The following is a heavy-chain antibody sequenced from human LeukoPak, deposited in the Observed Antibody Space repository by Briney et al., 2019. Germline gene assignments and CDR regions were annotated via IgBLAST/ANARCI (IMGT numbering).Heavy chain of an antibody. CDR2: ISTSGSII. Sequence: GGSLRLSCAASRCIFSSYEMNWVRQAPGKGLEWISYISTSGSIIYYADPVKGRFTISRDNAKNSLYLQMNSLRAEDTAVYYCARQFPYCGGDCSSFDYWGQGTLVTVSS. CDR3: ARQFPYCGGDCSSFDY. CDR1: RCIFSSYE. D-gene: IGHD2-21*02. J-gene: IGHJ4*02. V-gene: IGHV3-48*03.